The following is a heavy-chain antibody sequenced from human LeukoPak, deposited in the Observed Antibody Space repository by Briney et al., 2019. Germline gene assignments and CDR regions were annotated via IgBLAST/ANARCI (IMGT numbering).Heavy chain of an antibody. J-gene: IGHJ4*02. CDR1: GFTFTSYE. CDR2: ISSSGATT. D-gene: IGHD1-26*01. V-gene: IGHV3-48*03. CDR3: ARDLIVGSVK. Sequence: GGSLRLSCVASGFTFTSYEMNWVRQAPGKGLEWISYISSSGATTYYADSVKGRYTTSRDNAKNSLYLQMSSLRAEDTAVYYCARDLIVGSVKWGQGTLVTVSS.